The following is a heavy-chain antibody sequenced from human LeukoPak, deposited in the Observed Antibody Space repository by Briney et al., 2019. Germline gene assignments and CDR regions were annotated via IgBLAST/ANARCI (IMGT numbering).Heavy chain of an antibody. CDR3: ARESISGHRDFDY. V-gene: IGHV3-48*01. D-gene: IGHD1-26*01. J-gene: IGHJ4*02. CDR2: ISSGSRTI. Sequence: GSLRLSCAASGFTFSSYSMNWVRQAPGKGLEWISYISSGSRTIYYGDSVKGRFTVSRDNAKNSLYLQMRSLRAEDTAVYYCARESISGHRDFDYWGKGTLVTVSS. CDR1: GFTFSSYS.